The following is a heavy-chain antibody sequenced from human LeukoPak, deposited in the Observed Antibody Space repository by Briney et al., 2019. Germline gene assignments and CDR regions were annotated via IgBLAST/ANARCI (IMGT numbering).Heavy chain of an antibody. CDR2: ISSSSSYI. J-gene: IGHJ4*02. Sequence: GGSLRLSCAASGFTFSSYSMNWVRQAPGKGLDWVSSISSSSSYIYYADSVKGRFTISRDNAKNSLHLQMNSLRAEDTAVYYCAMERDMEPFDYWGQGTLVTVSS. V-gene: IGHV3-21*01. CDR3: AMERDMEPFDY. CDR1: GFTFSSYS. D-gene: IGHD1-1*01.